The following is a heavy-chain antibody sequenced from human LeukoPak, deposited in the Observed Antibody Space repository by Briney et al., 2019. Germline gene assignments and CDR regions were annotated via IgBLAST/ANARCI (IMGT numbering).Heavy chain of an antibody. CDR2: INPNSGGT. Sequence: GASVKVSCKASGYTFTGYYMHWVRQAPGQGLEWMGWINPNSGGTNYAQKFQGRVTMTRDTSISTAYMELSRLRSDDTAVYYCARDRRYCSGGSCRYKLRIPDAFDIWGQGTMVTVSS. J-gene: IGHJ3*02. CDR1: GYTFTGYY. D-gene: IGHD2-15*01. CDR3: ARDRRYCSGGSCRYKLRIPDAFDI. V-gene: IGHV1-2*02.